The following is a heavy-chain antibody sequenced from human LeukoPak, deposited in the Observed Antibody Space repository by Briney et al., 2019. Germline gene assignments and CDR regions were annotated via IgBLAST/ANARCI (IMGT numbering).Heavy chain of an antibody. Sequence: ASVKVSCKASGYTFTGYYMHWVPQAPGQGLEWMRRITPNSGGTNYAQKFQGRVTMTRDTSISTAHTELSRLRSDDTAVYYCARVGRGDGYNYDYWGQGALVTVSS. J-gene: IGHJ4*02. V-gene: IGHV1-2*06. CDR2: ITPNSGGT. CDR3: ARVGRGDGYNYDY. CDR1: GYTFTGYY. D-gene: IGHD5-24*01.